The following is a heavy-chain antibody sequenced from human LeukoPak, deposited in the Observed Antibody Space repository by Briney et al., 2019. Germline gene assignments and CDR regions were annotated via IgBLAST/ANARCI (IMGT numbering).Heavy chain of an antibody. CDR2: IYHSGST. Sequence: SETLSLTCTVSGYSISSGYFWGWIRQPPGKGLEWIGTIYHSGSTYYNASLESRVTISVDTSKNQFSLKLSSVTTADTAVYYCARAYSSSWYFNWFDPWGQGTLVTVSS. V-gene: IGHV4-38-2*02. D-gene: IGHD6-13*01. CDR3: ARAYSSSWYFNWFDP. CDR1: GYSISSGYF. J-gene: IGHJ5*02.